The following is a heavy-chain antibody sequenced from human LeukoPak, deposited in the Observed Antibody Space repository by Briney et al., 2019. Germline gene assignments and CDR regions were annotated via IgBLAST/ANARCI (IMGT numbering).Heavy chain of an antibody. Sequence: SETLSLTCTVSGGSITSYYWSWIRQPAGKGLEWIGRIYTSGITNYNPSLTSRVTISVDTSKSHFSLRLSSVTAADTAMYYCASRIAAADDAFDIWGQGTLVTVSS. CDR3: ASRIAAADDAFDI. CDR2: IYTSGIT. D-gene: IGHD6-13*01. V-gene: IGHV4-4*07. CDR1: GGSITSYY. J-gene: IGHJ3*02.